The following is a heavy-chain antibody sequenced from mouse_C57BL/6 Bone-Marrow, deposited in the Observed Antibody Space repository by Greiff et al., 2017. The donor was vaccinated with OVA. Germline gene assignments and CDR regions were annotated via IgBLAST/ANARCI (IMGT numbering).Heavy chain of an antibody. CDR1: GYTFTSYT. CDR2: INPSSGYT. J-gene: IGHJ1*03. CDR3: ARITTVVAEYFDV. Sequence: QVQLQQSGAELARPGASVKMSCKASGYTFTSYTMHWVKQRPGQGLEWIGYINPSSGYTKYNQKFKDKATLTADKSSSTAYMQLSSLTSEDSAVYYCARITTVVAEYFDVWGTGTTVTVSS. V-gene: IGHV1-4*01. D-gene: IGHD1-1*01.